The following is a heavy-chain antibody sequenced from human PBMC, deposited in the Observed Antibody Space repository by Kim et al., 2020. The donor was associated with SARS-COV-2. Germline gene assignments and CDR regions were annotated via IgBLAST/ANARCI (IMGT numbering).Heavy chain of an antibody. CDR3: TTDRADPDWNYLYYFDD. Sequence: GGSLRLSCAASRFAFNNAWMSWVRQAPGKGLEWVGHIKSQPHGATTDYAAPVKGRFTISRYDSKYTLYLQMNNLQSEDTAVYFCTTDRADPDWNYLYYFDDWGQGTLVTVSS. D-gene: IGHD1-7*01. V-gene: IGHV3-15*01. CDR1: RFAFNNAW. J-gene: IGHJ4*02. CDR2: IKSQPHGATT.